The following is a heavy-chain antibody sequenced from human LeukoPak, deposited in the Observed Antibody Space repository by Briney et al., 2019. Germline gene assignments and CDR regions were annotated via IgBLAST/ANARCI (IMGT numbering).Heavy chain of an antibody. V-gene: IGHV1-2*02. Sequence: ASVTVSCKASGYTFTGYYMHWVRQAPGQGLEWMGWINPNSGGTNYAQKFQGRVTMTRDTSISTAYMELSRLRSDDTAVYYCARQLDWRRAFDIWGQGTMVTVSS. CDR2: INPNSGGT. CDR3: ARQLDWRRAFDI. CDR1: GYTFTGYY. J-gene: IGHJ3*02. D-gene: IGHD3-3*01.